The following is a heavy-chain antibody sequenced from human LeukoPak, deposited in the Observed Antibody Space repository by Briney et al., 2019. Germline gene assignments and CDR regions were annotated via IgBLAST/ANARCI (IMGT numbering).Heavy chain of an antibody. D-gene: IGHD2-21*01. CDR1: GYTFTSYD. V-gene: IGHV1-8*03. J-gene: IGHJ5*02. Sequence: GASVKVSCKASGYTFTSYDINWVRQAAGQGLEGMGWMNPNSGNTGYAQKFQGRVTITRNTSISTAYMELSSLRSEDTAVYYCARGGVAYCGGDCSPIWFDHWGQGTLVTVSS. CDR3: ARGGVAYCGGDCSPIWFDH. CDR2: MNPNSGNT.